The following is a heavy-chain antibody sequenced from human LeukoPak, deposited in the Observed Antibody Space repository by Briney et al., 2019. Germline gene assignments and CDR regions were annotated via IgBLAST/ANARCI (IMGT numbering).Heavy chain of an antibody. CDR1: GFTFSSYA. CDR2: ISYDGSNK. V-gene: IGHV3-30-3*01. CDR3: ARDGVGVPFDY. D-gene: IGHD1-26*01. Sequence: GGSQRLSCAASGFTFSSYAMHWVRQAPGKGLEWVAVISYDGSNKYYADSVKGRFTISRDNSKNTLYLQMNSLRAEDTAVYYCARDGVGVPFDYWGQGTLVTVSS. J-gene: IGHJ4*02.